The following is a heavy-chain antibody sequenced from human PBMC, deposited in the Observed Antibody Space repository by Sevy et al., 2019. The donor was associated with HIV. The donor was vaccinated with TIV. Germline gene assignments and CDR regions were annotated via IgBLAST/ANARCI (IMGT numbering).Heavy chain of an antibody. CDR3: AKDTGDARYFDY. CDR2: ITASGGNT. D-gene: IGHD4-17*01. V-gene: IGHV3-23*01. Sequence: GGSLRLSCAASGFTFSSYVMSWVRQAPGKGLEWVSTITASGGNTYHIHAVKGRFTISRDNSKNTLYLQLNSLRAEDTAVYYCAKDTGDARYFDYWGQGTLVTVSS. J-gene: IGHJ4*02. CDR1: GFTFSSYV.